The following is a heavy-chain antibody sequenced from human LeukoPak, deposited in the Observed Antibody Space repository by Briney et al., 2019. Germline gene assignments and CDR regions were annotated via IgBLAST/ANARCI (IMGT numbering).Heavy chain of an antibody. J-gene: IGHJ4*02. V-gene: IGHV1-18*01. D-gene: IGHD3-9*01. CDR3: ARTYYDILTGYYGYFDY. CDR1: GGTFSSYA. CDR2: ISAYNGNT. Sequence: ASVKVSCKASGGTFSSYAISWVRQAPGQGLEWMGWISAYNGNTNYAQKLQGRVTMTTDTSTSTAYMELRSLRSDDTAVYYCARTYYDILTGYYGYFDYWGQGTLVTVSS.